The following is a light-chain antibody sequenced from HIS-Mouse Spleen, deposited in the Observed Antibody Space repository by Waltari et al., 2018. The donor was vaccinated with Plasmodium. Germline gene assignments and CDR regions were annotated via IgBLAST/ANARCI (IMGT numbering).Light chain of an antibody. J-gene: IGKJ1*01. Sequence: EIVLTQSPGTLSLSPGERATLSCRASQSVSSSYLAWYQQKPGQAPSLLIYGASSRATGNPDRFSGSGSGTDFTLTISRLEPEDFAVYYCQQYGSSGTFGQGTKVEIK. CDR2: GAS. V-gene: IGKV3-20*01. CDR3: QQYGSSGT. CDR1: QSVSSSY.